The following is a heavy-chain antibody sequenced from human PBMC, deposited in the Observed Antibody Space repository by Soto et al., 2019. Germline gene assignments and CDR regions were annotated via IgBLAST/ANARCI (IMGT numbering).Heavy chain of an antibody. V-gene: IGHV3-30-3*01. D-gene: IGHD5-12*01. Sequence: GGSLRLSCAASGFTFSSYAMHWVRQAPGKGLEWVAVISYDGSNKYYADSVKGRFTISRDNSKNTLYLQMNSLRAEDTAVYYCARDLLRFQYRRGPEYYYYGMDVWGQGTTVTVFS. CDR2: ISYDGSNK. CDR3: ARDLLRFQYRRGPEYYYYGMDV. J-gene: IGHJ6*02. CDR1: GFTFSSYA.